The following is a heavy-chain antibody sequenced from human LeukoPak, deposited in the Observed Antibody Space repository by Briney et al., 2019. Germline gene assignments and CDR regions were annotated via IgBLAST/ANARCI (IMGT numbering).Heavy chain of an antibody. V-gene: IGHV3-23*01. D-gene: IGHD5-24*01. J-gene: IGHJ4*02. Sequence: GGSLRFSCAASGFTFSSYAMSWVRQAPGKGLEWVSAISGSGGSTYYADSVKGRFTISRDNSKNTLYLQMNSLRAEDTAVYYCAKDNRRWLQFVGVSRGQFGYWGQGTLVTVSS. CDR2: ISGSGGST. CDR1: GFTFSSYA. CDR3: AKDNRRWLQFVGVSRGQFGY.